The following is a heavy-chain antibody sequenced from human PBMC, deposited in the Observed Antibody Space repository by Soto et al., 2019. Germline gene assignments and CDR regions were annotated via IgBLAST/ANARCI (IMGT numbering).Heavy chain of an antibody. V-gene: IGHV4-31*03. D-gene: IGHD2-2*01. CDR2: ISYSGST. J-gene: IGHJ4*02. Sequence: QVQLQESGPGLVKPSQTLSLTCTVSGGSISSSGSYWTWIRQHPGKGLEWIGYISYSGSTVYNPTLESRVTISVDTSKKQFSLNLSSVTAADTAVYYCARAAANIDYWGQGTLVTVSS. CDR3: ARAAANIDY. CDR1: GGSISSSGSY.